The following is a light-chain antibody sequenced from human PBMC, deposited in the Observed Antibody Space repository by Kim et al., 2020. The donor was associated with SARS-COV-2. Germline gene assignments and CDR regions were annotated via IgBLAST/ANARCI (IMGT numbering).Light chain of an antibody. J-gene: IGKJ4*01. CDR2: RAS. CDR3: QQMDRSPLT. CDR1: QDIGHY. V-gene: IGKV1-9*01. Sequence: SGSVGDRVTITCRASQDIGHYLAWYRQKPGKAPEVLIYRASTLQSGVPSRFSGSGSGTEFTLTISSLQAEDFTTYYCQQMDRSPLTFGGGTKLEIK.